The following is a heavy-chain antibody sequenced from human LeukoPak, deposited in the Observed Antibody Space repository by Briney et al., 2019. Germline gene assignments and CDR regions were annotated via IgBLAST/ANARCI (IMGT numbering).Heavy chain of an antibody. CDR1: GYTFTSYD. CDR3: AREGVGYYGSGTLEDY. D-gene: IGHD3-10*01. V-gene: IGHV1-8*01. Sequence: ASVKVSCKASGYTFTSYDINWVRQATGQGLEWMGWMNPNSGNTGYAQKFQGRVTMTRNTSISTAYMELSSLRSEDTAVYYCAREGVGYYGSGTLEDYWGQGTLVTVSS. J-gene: IGHJ4*02. CDR2: MNPNSGNT.